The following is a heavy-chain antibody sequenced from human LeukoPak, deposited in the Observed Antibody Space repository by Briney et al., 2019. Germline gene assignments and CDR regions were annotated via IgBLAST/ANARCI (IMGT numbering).Heavy chain of an antibody. J-gene: IGHJ4*02. Sequence: SGGSLRLSCAASGFTFSSYSMNWVRQAPGKGLEWISYISRSSSTIYYADSVKGRFTISRDNAKNSLYLQMNSLRAEDTAVYYCARGMLGSGGISDYWGQGTLVTVSS. V-gene: IGHV3-48*01. D-gene: IGHD3-10*01. CDR2: ISRSSSTI. CDR1: GFTFSSYS. CDR3: ARGMLGSGGISDY.